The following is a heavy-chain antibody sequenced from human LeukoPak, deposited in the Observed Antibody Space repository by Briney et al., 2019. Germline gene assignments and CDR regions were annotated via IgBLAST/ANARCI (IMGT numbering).Heavy chain of an antibody. D-gene: IGHD2-2*01. J-gene: IGHJ2*01. CDR3: ARSRGIVVVPAATKWNWYFDL. CDR2: INHSGST. V-gene: IGHV4-34*01. CDR1: GGSFSAYY. Sequence: SETLSLTCAVYGGSFSAYYWSWIRQPPGKGLEWMGAINHSGSTNYNPSLKSRLTISVDTSKNQFSLKMSSVPAADTAVYYCARSRGIVVVPAATKWNWYFDLWGRGTLVTVSS.